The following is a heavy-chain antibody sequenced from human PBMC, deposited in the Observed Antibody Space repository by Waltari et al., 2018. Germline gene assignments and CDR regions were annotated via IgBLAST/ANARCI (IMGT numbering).Heavy chain of an antibody. D-gene: IGHD7-27*01. CDR2: IYYTGST. CDR3: ARGETGNFYFDD. J-gene: IGHJ4*02. CDR1: GGPITSAY. V-gene: IGHV4-59*12. Sequence: VQLQESGPGLVKPSETLSLTCPVSGGPITSAYWNWVRQPPGKGLEWMDLIYYTGSTNYNPSLRSRVTISLDMSKNQFSLKLTSVTAADTGIYFCARGETGNFYFDDWGQGSQVTVSS.